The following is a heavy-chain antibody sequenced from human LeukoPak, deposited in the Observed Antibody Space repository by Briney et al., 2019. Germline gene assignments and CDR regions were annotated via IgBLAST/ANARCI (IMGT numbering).Heavy chain of an antibody. CDR3: AKSYSSGYFSLDY. V-gene: IGHV3-23*01. J-gene: IGHJ4*02. D-gene: IGHD3-22*01. CDR1: GFTFSSYA. Sequence: PGGSLRLSCAASGFTFSSYAMSWVRQAPGKGLEWVSAISGSGGSTYYADSVKGRFTISRDNSKNTLYLQMNSLRAGDTAVYYCAKSYSSGYFSLDYWGQGTLVTVSS. CDR2: ISGSGGST.